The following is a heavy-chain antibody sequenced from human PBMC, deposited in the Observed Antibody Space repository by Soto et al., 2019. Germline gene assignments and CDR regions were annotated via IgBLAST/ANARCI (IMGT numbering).Heavy chain of an antibody. Sequence: GGSLRLSCAASGFTFSSYWMSWVRQAPGKGLEWVANIKQDGSEKYYVDSVKGRFTISRDNAKNSLYLQMNSLRAEDTAVYYCARDLTTRSYYYYMDVWGKGTTVTVSS. J-gene: IGHJ6*03. D-gene: IGHD4-17*01. CDR3: ARDLTTRSYYYYMDV. CDR1: GFTFSSYW. CDR2: IKQDGSEK. V-gene: IGHV3-7*01.